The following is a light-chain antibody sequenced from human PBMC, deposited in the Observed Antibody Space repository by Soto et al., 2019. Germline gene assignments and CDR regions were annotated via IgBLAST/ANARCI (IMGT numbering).Light chain of an antibody. CDR3: SSYTTSNTLV. V-gene: IGLV2-14*01. Sequence: QSALTQPASVSGSPGQSITISCTGTSSDVGGYNYVSWYQQHPGKAPKLMIYEVSNRPSGVSNRFSGSKSGSMASLTISGLQSEDEADYFCSSYTTSNTLVFGGGTKLTVL. J-gene: IGLJ2*01. CDR1: SSDVGGYNY. CDR2: EVS.